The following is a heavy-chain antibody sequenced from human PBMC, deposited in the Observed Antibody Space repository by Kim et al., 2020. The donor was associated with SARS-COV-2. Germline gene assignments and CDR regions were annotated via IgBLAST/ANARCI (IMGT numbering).Heavy chain of an antibody. CDR2: ISGSGGST. V-gene: IGHV3-23*01. J-gene: IGHJ4*02. Sequence: GGSLRLSCAASGFTFSSYAMSWVRQAPGKGLEWVSAISGSGGSTYYADSVKGRFTISRDNSKNTLYLQMNSLRAEDTAVYYCAKEVLASRELYGDYGFDYWGQGTLVTVSS. CDR1: GFTFSSYA. CDR3: AKEVLASRELYGDYGFDY. D-gene: IGHD4-17*01.